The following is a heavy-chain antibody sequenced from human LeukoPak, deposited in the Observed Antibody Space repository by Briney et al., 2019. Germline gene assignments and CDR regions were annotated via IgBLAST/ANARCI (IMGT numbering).Heavy chain of an antibody. CDR3: ARRAGAYSHPYDY. CDR2: IKQDGSDK. CDR1: GFTFSSYW. V-gene: IGHV3-7*03. J-gene: IGHJ4*02. Sequence: GGSLRLSCAASGFTFSSYWMSWVRQAPGKGLEWVANIKQDGSDKYYADSVKGRFTISRDNSKNTLYLQMNSLRAEDTAVYYCARRAGAYSHPYDYWGQGTLVTVSS. D-gene: IGHD4/OR15-4a*01.